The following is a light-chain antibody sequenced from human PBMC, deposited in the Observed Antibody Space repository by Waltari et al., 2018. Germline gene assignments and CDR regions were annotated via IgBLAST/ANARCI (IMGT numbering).Light chain of an antibody. Sequence: DIQMTQSPSSLSASVGDSVTITCRASQTISSYLNWYQQKPGKAPKFLIYAASSLRSGVPSRFSDSRSGTEFTLTISSLQPEDFATYYCQQTFSTQTTFGQGTRLELK. J-gene: IGKJ5*01. CDR1: QTISSY. CDR3: QQTFSTQTT. V-gene: IGKV1-39*01. CDR2: AAS.